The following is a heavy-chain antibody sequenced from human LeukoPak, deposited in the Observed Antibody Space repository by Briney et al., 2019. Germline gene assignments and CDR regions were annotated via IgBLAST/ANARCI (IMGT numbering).Heavy chain of an antibody. D-gene: IGHD6-19*01. CDR2: IIPIFGIA. CDR1: GGAFSSYA. J-gene: IGHJ5*02. V-gene: IGHV1-69*04. Sequence: SVKVSCKASGGAFSSYAISWVRQAPGQGLEWMGRIIPIFGIANYAQKFQGRVTITADKSTSTAYMELSSLRSEDTAVYYCAKGREIAVAGFEDWFDPWGQGTLVAVSS. CDR3: AKGREIAVAGFEDWFDP.